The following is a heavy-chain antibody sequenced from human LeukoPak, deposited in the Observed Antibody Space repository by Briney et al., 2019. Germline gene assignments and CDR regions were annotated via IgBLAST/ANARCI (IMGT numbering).Heavy chain of an antibody. CDR3: ARWVVELRGSWFDP. J-gene: IGHJ5*02. CDR1: GYTFTSYD. CDR2: MNPNSGNT. D-gene: IGHD1-7*01. Sequence: ASVKVSCKASGYTFTSYDINWVRQATGQGLEWMGWMNPNSGNTGYAQKFQGRVTITRNDSISTAYMELSSLRFEDTAVYYCARWVVELRGSWFDPWGQGTLVTVSS. V-gene: IGHV1-8*01.